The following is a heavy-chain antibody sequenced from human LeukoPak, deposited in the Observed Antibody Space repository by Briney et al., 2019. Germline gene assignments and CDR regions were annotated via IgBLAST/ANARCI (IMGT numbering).Heavy chain of an antibody. CDR1: GGSMSSYY. Sequence: SETLSLTCTVSGGSMSSYYWSWIRQPAGKGLEWIRRIYTSGSTNYNPSLKSRVTMSVDTSKNQFSLKLSSVTAADTAVCYCARDPYSSSSYFDYWGQGTLVTVSS. CDR2: IYTSGST. V-gene: IGHV4-4*07. D-gene: IGHD6-6*01. J-gene: IGHJ4*02. CDR3: ARDPYSSSSYFDY.